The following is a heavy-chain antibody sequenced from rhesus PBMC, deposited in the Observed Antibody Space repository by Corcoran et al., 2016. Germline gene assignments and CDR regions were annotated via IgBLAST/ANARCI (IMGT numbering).Heavy chain of an antibody. CDR2: ISGCGWST. Sequence: QLQLQESGPGLVKPSETLSLTCAVSGGSISSNYWSWIRQPPGKGLEWIGRISGCGWSTDYNPALKRRVTSSTDTSKNQFSLKRSAVTAADAAVYYCARDQEALDVWGRGVLVTVSS. J-gene: IGHJ5-2*02. CDR1: GGSISSNY. CDR3: ARDQEALDV. V-gene: IGHV4-173*01.